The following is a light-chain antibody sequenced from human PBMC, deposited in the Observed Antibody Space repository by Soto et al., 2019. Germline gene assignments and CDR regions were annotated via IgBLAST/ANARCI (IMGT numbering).Light chain of an antibody. CDR2: AAS. V-gene: IGKV1-39*01. CDR3: QQSYSTPIT. J-gene: IGKJ5*01. CDR1: QSISSY. Sequence: IHITHSPSSLAASVGDRVTITCRASQSISSYLNWYQQKPGKAPKLLIYAASSLQSGVPSRFSGSGSGTDFTLTISSLQPEDFATYYCQQSYSTPITFGQGTRLE.